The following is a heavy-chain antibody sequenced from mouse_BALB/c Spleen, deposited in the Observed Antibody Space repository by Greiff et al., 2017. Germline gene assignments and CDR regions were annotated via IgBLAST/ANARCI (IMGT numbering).Heavy chain of an antibody. CDR2: ISYSGST. CDR3: ARSGAYDGYPPLAY. CDR1: GYSITSDYA. J-gene: IGHJ3*01. Sequence: EVKLMESGPGLVKPSQSLSLTCTVTGYSITSDYAWNWIRQFPGNKLEWMGYISYSGSTSYNPSLKSRISITRDTSKNQFFLQLNSVTTEDTATYYCARSGAYDGYPPLAYWGQGTLVTVSA. V-gene: IGHV3-2*02. D-gene: IGHD2-3*01.